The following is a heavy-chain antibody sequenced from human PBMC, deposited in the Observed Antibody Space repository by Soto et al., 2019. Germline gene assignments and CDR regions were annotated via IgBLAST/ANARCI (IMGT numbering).Heavy chain of an antibody. CDR3: VKEGTAGRLSTFDY. Sequence: ASVKVSCKASGGTFSSYPISWVRQAPGQGLEWMGEIVPVFTSANYAQKFRGRVTITADESSTTAYMELSSLTSEDTALYYCVKEGTAGRLSTFDYWGQGSLVTVSS. V-gene: IGHV1-69*13. J-gene: IGHJ4*02. D-gene: IGHD6-13*01. CDR1: GGTFSSYP. CDR2: IVPVFTSA.